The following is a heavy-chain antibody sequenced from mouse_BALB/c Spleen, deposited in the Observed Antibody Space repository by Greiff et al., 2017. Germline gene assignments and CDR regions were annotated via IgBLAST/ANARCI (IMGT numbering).Heavy chain of an antibody. CDR1: GFTFSSYA. CDR2: ISSGGST. D-gene: IGHD6-2*01. CDR3: ARSLFMDY. Sequence: EVQGVESGGGLVKPGGSLKLSCAASGFTFSSYAMSWVRQTPEKRLEWVASISSGGSTYYPDSVKGRFTISRDNARNILYLQMSSLRSEDTAMYYCARSLFMDYWGQGTSVTVSS. J-gene: IGHJ4*01. V-gene: IGHV5-6-5*01.